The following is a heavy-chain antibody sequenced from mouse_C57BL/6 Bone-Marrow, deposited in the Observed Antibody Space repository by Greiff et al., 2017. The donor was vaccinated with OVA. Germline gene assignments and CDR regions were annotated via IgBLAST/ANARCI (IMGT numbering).Heavy chain of an antibody. V-gene: IGHV5-4*01. CDR1: GFTFSSYA. D-gene: IGHD2-1*01. CDR2: ISDGGSYT. Sequence: EVQRVEPGGGLVKPGGSLKLSCAASGFTFSSYAMSWVRQTPEKRLEWVATISDGGSYTYYPDNVKGRFTISRDKAKNNLYLQMSHLKSEDTAMYYCARGDLPWFAYWGQGTLVTVSA. CDR3: ARGDLPWFAY. J-gene: IGHJ3*01.